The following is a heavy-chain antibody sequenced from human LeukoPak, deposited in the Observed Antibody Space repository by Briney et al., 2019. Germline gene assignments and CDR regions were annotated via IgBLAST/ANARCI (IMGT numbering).Heavy chain of an antibody. Sequence: GGSLRLSCAASGFTFSSYAMSWVRQTPGKGLEWVSIIGGSGGTTYFADSVKGRFTISRDNSKNTLYLQMDSLRAEGTALYYCAKVGVVGATDYWYFDLWGRGTLVTVSS. J-gene: IGHJ2*01. V-gene: IGHV3-23*01. CDR1: GFTFSSYA. D-gene: IGHD1-26*01. CDR3: AKVGVVGATDYWYFDL. CDR2: IGGSGGTT.